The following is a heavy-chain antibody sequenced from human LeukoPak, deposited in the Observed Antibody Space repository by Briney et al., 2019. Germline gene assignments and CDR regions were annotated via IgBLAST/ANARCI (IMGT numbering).Heavy chain of an antibody. J-gene: IGHJ4*02. Sequence: PGGSLRLSCAASGFSFSDAWMNWVRQAPGKGLEWVGRIYSKTDGGTTQYAAPVNGRFTISRDDSKNTLYLQMHSLETEDTALYYCARGSYRYDSSDFDCWGQGSLVTVSS. CDR1: GFSFSDAW. V-gene: IGHV3-15*01. D-gene: IGHD3-22*01. CDR3: ARGSYRYDSSDFDC. CDR2: IYSKTDGGTT.